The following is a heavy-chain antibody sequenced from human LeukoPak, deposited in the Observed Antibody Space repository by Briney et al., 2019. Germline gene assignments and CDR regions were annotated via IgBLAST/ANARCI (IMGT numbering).Heavy chain of an antibody. CDR3: ARAPDFWSGYYPDY. J-gene: IGHJ4*02. CDR1: GGSISSSSYY. Sequence: PSETLSLTCTVSGGSISSSSYYWGWIRQSPGKGLEWIGSIYYSGSTYYNPSLKSRVTIPVDTSKNQFSLKLSSVTAADTAVYYCARAPDFWSGYYPDYWGQGTLVTVSS. D-gene: IGHD3-3*01. V-gene: IGHV4-39*01. CDR2: IYYSGST.